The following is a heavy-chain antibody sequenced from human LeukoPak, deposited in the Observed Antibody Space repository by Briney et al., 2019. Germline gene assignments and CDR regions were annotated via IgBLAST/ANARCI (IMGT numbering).Heavy chain of an antibody. J-gene: IGHJ4*02. Sequence: GTLRLSCVVSGFICNNYGMSWVRQPPGKGLEWIGYIYYSGSTYHNPSLKSRVTISVDTSKNQFSLKLTSVTAADTAVYYCTRQSMVRGPLNDYWGQGTLVTVSS. D-gene: IGHD3-10*01. V-gene: IGHV4-4*02. CDR1: GFICNNYG. CDR3: TRQSMVRGPLNDY. CDR2: IYYSGST.